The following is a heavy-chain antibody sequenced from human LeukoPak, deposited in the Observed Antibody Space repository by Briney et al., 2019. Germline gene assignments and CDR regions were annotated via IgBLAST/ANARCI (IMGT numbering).Heavy chain of an antibody. CDR3: ARDTATTNWFDP. D-gene: IGHD1-1*01. Sequence: PGGSLRLSCAASGFTFSSYWMHWVRQAPGKGLVWVSYINSDGRSTSYADSVKGRFTISRDNAKNTLYLQMNSLRAEDTAVYYCARDTATTNWFDPWGQGTLVTVSS. CDR1: GFTFSSYW. CDR2: INSDGRST. V-gene: IGHV3-74*01. J-gene: IGHJ5*02.